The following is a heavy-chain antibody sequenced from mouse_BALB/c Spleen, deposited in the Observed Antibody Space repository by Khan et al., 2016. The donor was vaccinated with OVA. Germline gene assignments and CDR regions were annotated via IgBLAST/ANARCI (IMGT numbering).Heavy chain of an antibody. CDR2: IYPGTDNS. D-gene: IGHD3-2*02. J-gene: IGHJ2*01. CDR3: AREEALYYFDY. Sequence: VQLQESGAELVRLGASVKLSCKTSGYIFTNYWIHWVKQRSGQGLEWIARIYPGTDNSYYNEKLKDRATLTADKSSSTVYMQLSSLKSEDSAVYFCAREEALYYFDYWGQGTTLTVSS. CDR1: GYIFTNYW. V-gene: IGHV1-76*01.